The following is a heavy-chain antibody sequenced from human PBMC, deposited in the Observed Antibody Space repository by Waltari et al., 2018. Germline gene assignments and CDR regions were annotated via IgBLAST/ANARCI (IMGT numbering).Heavy chain of an antibody. Sequence: EVQLLESGGGLVQPGGSLRLSCVGSGFTFSSYAMSWVRQAPGKGLEWVSSISGSDGSTYYADSVKGRFTISRENSKNTLYLQMNSLRVEDTAVYYCATPAWGYGLFDYWGQGTLVTVSS. CDR3: ATPAWGYGLFDY. CDR2: ISGSDGST. CDR1: GFTFSSYA. D-gene: IGHD4-17*01. V-gene: IGHV3-23*01. J-gene: IGHJ4*02.